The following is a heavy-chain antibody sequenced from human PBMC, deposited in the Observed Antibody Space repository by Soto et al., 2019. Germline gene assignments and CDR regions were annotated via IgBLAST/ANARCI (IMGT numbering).Heavy chain of an antibody. V-gene: IGHV4-4*02. Sequence: SETLILIGAVSGGSLSSSNWWSWFRQPPGKALEWLGEIFYSGSTKYNPSLNSRFTISADQSKNHLSLRLSSVTAADTAVSYCSSFASYYYYGMDVWGQGTTVTDSS. CDR2: IFYSGST. D-gene: IGHD3-10*01. J-gene: IGHJ6*01. CDR1: GGSLSSSNW. CDR3: SSFASYYYYGMDV.